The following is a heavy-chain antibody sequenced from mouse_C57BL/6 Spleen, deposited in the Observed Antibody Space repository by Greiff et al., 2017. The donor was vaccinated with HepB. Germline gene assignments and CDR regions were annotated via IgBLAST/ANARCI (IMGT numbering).Heavy chain of an antibody. Sequence: EVHLVESGGGLVKPGGSLKLSCAASGFTFSSYTMSWVRQTPEKRLEWVATISGGGGNTYYPDSVKGRFTISRDNAKNTLYLQMSSLRSEDTALYYCARHLRGAMDYWGQGTSVTVSS. V-gene: IGHV5-9*01. D-gene: IGHD2-12*01. J-gene: IGHJ4*01. CDR2: ISGGGGNT. CDR1: GFTFSSYT. CDR3: ARHLRGAMDY.